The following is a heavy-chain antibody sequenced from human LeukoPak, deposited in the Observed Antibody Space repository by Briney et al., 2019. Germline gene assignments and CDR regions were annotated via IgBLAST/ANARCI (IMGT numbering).Heavy chain of an antibody. CDR1: GGSISSGSFY. V-gene: IGHV4-61*02. Sequence: SETLSLTCTVSGGSISSGSFYWSWIRQPAGKGLEWIGRIYTSGSTNYNPSLKSRVTISVDTSKNQFSLKLSSVTAADTAVYYCASLDYSRRGAWFDPWGQGTLVTVSS. J-gene: IGHJ5*02. CDR2: IYTSGST. D-gene: IGHD4-11*01. CDR3: ASLDYSRRGAWFDP.